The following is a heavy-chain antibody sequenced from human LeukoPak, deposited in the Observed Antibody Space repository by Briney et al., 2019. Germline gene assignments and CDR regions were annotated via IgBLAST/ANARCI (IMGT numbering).Heavy chain of an antibody. CDR1: GLTFSSSW. D-gene: IGHD5-18*01. CDR2: INPDGNKK. V-gene: IGHV3-7*01. J-gene: IGHJ4*02. Sequence: GGSLRLSCAVSGLTFSSSWMDWVRQVPGKGLEWVASINPDGNKKYSADSVKGRFTISRDNAENSLYLQMNSLRVEDTAFYYCARDLAYSRLDYWGQGMLVTVSS. CDR3: ARDLAYSRLDY.